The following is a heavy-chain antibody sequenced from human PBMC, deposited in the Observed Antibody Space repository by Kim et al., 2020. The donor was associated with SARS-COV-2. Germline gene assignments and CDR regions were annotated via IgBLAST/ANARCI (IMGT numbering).Heavy chain of an antibody. V-gene: IGHV4-59*09. CDR3: ASGPPISVRGVIPTYFDY. D-gene: IGHD3-10*02. Sequence: KSRVTISVDTSKNQFSLKLCSVTAADTAVYYCASGPPISVRGVIPTYFDYWGQGTLVTVSS. J-gene: IGHJ4*02.